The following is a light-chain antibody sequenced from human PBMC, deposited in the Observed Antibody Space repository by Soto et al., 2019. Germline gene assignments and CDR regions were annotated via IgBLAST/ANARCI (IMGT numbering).Light chain of an antibody. V-gene: IGKV1-39*01. J-gene: IGKJ2*01. Sequence: DIQMTQSPSSLSASVEDRVTITCRASQSISSYLNWYQQKPAKAPKLLIYAASSLQIGVPSSFSGSRSGTDFTLTISSLQPEDFATYYCQQSYSTPPYTFGQGTKLEIK. CDR2: AAS. CDR3: QQSYSTPPYT. CDR1: QSISSY.